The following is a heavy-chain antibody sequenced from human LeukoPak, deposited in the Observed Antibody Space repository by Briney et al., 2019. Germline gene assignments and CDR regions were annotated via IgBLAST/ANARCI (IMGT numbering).Heavy chain of an antibody. V-gene: IGHV3-11*04. D-gene: IGHD2-15*01. CDR2: ISSSGSTI. Sequence: AGGSLRLSCAASGFTFSDYYMSWIRQAPGKGLEWVSYISSSGSTIYYADSVKGRFTISRDNAKNSLYLQMNSLRAEDTAVYYCAKEGYCSGGSCYSPYYFDYWGQGTLVTVSS. CDR3: AKEGYCSGGSCYSPYYFDY. J-gene: IGHJ4*02. CDR1: GFTFSDYY.